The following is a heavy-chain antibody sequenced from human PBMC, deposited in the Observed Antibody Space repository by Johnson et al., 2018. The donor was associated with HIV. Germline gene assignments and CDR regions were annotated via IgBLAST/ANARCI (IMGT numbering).Heavy chain of an antibody. Sequence: VQLVESGGGLVQPGESLRLSCAASGFTFSSYWMTWVRQAPGKGLEWVANIKQDGSETHYVDSVKGRFTISRDNAKNSLYLQMNSLRVEDTAVYYCARALEVGATTANEAFDIWGQGTMVTVSS. D-gene: IGHD1-26*01. CDR2: IKQDGSET. CDR1: GFTFSSYW. CDR3: ARALEVGATTANEAFDI. J-gene: IGHJ3*02. V-gene: IGHV3-7*05.